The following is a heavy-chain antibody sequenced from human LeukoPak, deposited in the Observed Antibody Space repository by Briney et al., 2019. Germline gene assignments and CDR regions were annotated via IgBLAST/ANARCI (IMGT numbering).Heavy chain of an antibody. Sequence: PGGSLRLSCAASGFTFSNYAMSWVRQAPGKGLEWVSAINGRGDNSYYAGFVKGRFTISRDNSKSTVYLQMNSLRTEDTAVYYCAKDRVSPGFNWFDPWGQGTLVTVSS. J-gene: IGHJ5*02. CDR1: GFTFSNYA. D-gene: IGHD2/OR15-2a*01. CDR2: INGRGDNS. V-gene: IGHV3-23*01. CDR3: AKDRVSPGFNWFDP.